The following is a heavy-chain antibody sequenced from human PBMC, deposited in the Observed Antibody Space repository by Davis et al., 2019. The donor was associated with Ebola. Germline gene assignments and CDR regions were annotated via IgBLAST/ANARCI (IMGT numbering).Heavy chain of an antibody. CDR1: GGSISSSSYY. Sequence: MPSETLSLTCTVSGGSISSSSYYWGWIRQPPGKGLEWIGSIYYSGSTYYNPSLKSRVTVSVDTSKNQFSLKVNSMTAADTAVYYCARLMEWLSGFDYWGQGILVTVSS. CDR2: IYYSGST. D-gene: IGHD3-3*01. V-gene: IGHV4-39*01. J-gene: IGHJ4*02. CDR3: ARLMEWLSGFDY.